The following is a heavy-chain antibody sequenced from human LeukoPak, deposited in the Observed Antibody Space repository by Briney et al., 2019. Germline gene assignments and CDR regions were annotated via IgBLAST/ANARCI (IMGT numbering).Heavy chain of an antibody. Sequence: PSESLSLTCTVSGGAIRTYYWSWIRQPPGKGLEWIGYIFYTGGTNYNPSLKSRITISVDTSKNQFSLKLSSVTAADTAVYYCARDRDGYGHFDYWGQGTLVTVSS. V-gene: IGHV4-59*01. CDR3: ARDRDGYGHFDY. CDR1: GGAIRTYY. J-gene: IGHJ4*02. D-gene: IGHD5-24*01. CDR2: IFYTGGT.